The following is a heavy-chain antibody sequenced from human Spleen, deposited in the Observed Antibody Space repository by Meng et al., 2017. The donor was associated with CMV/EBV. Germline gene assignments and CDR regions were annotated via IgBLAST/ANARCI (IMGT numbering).Heavy chain of an antibody. V-gene: IGHV4-4*02. Sequence: SETLSLTCAVSGGTTRSSNWWSWVRQPPGKGLEWSGKIYNIGSINYNPSLKSRVTISVDTTTNQFSLKLNSVISTNTAVYFCASLGTYDILTGYYCDHWGQGTLVTVSS. J-gene: IGHJ4*02. CDR2: IYNIGSI. CDR1: GGTTRSSNW. CDR3: ASLGTYDILTGYYCDH. D-gene: IGHD3-9*01.